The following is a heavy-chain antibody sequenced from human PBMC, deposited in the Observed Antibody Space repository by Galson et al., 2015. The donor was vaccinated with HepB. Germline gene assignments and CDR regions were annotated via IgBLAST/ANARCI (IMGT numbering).Heavy chain of an antibody. CDR3: ARPREGYYESSGYGAFDI. D-gene: IGHD3-22*01. CDR1: GFTFSSCN. CDR2: ISSSSSYI. J-gene: IGHJ3*02. V-gene: IGHV3-21*01. Sequence: SLRLSCAASGFTFSSCNMNWVRQAPGKRLEWVSSISSSSSYIYYADSVKDRFTTSRDNAENSLYLQMNSLRDEDTAVYYCARPREGYYESSGYGAFDIWGQGTMVTVSS.